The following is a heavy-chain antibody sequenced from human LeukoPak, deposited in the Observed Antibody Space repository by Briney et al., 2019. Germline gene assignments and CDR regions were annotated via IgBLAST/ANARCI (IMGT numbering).Heavy chain of an antibody. V-gene: IGHV3-23*01. Sequence: GVSLRLSCAASGFTFRSYGMSWVRQAPGKGLEWVSAISGSGGSTYYADSVKGRFTISRDNSKNTLHVQMNSLRAEDTAVYYCAKTRGASGWYNGFDYWGQGTLVTVSS. CDR1: GFTFRSYG. CDR3: AKTRGASGWYNGFDY. J-gene: IGHJ4*02. D-gene: IGHD6-19*01. CDR2: ISGSGGST.